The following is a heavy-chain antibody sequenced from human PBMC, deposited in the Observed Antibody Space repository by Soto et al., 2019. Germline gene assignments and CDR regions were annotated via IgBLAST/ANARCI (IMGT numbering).Heavy chain of an antibody. D-gene: IGHD5-12*01. CDR3: ARDSSRRGYSYGTYQFDS. CDR2: IDHSGRT. CDR1: GGSISNPNW. V-gene: IGHV4-4*02. Sequence: QVQLQESGPGLVKPSGTLSLTCAVSGGSISNPNWWSWVRQPPGKGLEWIGEIDHSGRTSYNPSLKSRVVMSVDKSNDQFSLKLTSVTAADTAMYFCARDSSRRGYSYGTYQFDSWGQGTLVTVSS. J-gene: IGHJ4*02.